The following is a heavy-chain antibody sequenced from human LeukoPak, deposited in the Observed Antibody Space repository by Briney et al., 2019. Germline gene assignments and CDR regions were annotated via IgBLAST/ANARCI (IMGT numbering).Heavy chain of an antibody. Sequence: TSETLSLTCAVYGVSFSGYYWSWIRQPPGKGLEWIGEINHSGSTNYNPSLKSRVTISVDTSKNQFSLKLSSVTAADTAVYYCAREVAGTPWIDYWGQGTLVTVSS. CDR3: AREVAGTPWIDY. CDR1: GVSFSGYY. V-gene: IGHV4-34*01. CDR2: INHSGST. J-gene: IGHJ4*02. D-gene: IGHD6-19*01.